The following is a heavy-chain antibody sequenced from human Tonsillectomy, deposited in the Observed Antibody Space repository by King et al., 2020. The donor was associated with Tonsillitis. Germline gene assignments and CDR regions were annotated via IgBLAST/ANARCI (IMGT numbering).Heavy chain of an antibody. D-gene: IGHD5-18*01. CDR1: GVSFSSYA. Sequence: VQLVESGGGVVQPGRSLRLSCAASGVSFSSYAMHWVRQAPGKGLEWVAAISYDGSNKYYADSVKGRFTISRDNSKNTLYLQMNSLRTEDTAVYYCARGFYTYGIFDYWGQGTLVTVSS. CDR2: ISYDGSNK. CDR3: ARGFYTYGIFDY. J-gene: IGHJ4*02. V-gene: IGHV3-30-3*01.